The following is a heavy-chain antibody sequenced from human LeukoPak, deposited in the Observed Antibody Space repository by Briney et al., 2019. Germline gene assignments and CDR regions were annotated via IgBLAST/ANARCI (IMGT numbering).Heavy chain of an antibody. CDR2: IYFTGTS. CDR1: GGSISSSGFS. CDR3: ARHITGEYYFDY. D-gene: IGHD3-10*01. Sequence: SETLSLTCTVSGGSISSSGFSWGWIRQPPGKEMEWIGHIYFTGTSYHNPSLKSRVTISVDTSKNQFSLKLSSVTAADTAVYYCARHITGEYYFDYWGQGTLVTVSS. V-gene: IGHV4-39*01. J-gene: IGHJ4*02.